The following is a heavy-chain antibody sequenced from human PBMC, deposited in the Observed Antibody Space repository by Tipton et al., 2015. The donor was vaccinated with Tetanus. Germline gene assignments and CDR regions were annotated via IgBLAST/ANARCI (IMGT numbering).Heavy chain of an antibody. J-gene: IGHJ4*02. V-gene: IGHV4-39*01. CDR3: SRSHFGGYSLVEY. CDR1: IGSINSGSYH. D-gene: IGHD3-10*01. Sequence: TLSLTCAVSIGSINSGSYHWDWIRQPPGKGLEWLGSISDSGTTYYSPSLRSRLTISLDPSTNRVSLRLSSVTAADTAVYYCSRSHFGGYSLVEYWGQGTLVTVSS. CDR2: ISDSGTT.